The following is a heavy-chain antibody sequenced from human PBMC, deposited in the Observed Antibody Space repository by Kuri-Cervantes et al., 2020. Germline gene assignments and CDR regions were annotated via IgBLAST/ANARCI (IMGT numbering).Heavy chain of an antibody. D-gene: IGHD3-22*01. CDR1: GGSISSSSYY. CDR3: ARSPEVGPHYSDSSGYWCWFDP. CDR2: IYYSGST. Sequence: SGTLSLTCTVSGGSISSSSYYWGWTRQPPVKGLEWIGSIYYSGSTYYNPSLKSRVTISVDTCKNQFSLKLSSVTAADTAVYYCARSPEVGPHYSDSSGYWCWFDPWAQGTLVTVSS. V-gene: IGHV4-39*01. J-gene: IGHJ5*02.